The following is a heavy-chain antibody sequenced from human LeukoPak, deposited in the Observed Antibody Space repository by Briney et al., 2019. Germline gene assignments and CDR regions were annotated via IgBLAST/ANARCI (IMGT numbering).Heavy chain of an antibody. CDR2: ISAYNGNT. D-gene: IGHD4-11*01. Sequence: GASVKVSCKASGYTFTSYGISWVRQAPGQGLEWMGWISAYNGNTNYAQKLQGRVTMTRNTSISTAYMELSSLRSEDTAVYYCARVWIDYSNYVPNWFDPWGQGTLVTVSS. CDR3: ARVWIDYSNYVPNWFDP. CDR1: GYTFTSYG. J-gene: IGHJ5*02. V-gene: IGHV1-18*01.